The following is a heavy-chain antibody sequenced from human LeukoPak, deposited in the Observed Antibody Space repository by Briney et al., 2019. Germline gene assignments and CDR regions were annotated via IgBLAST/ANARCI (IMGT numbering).Heavy chain of an antibody. CDR2: IKSKTDGGTT. Sequence: PGGSLRLSCAASGFTFSKAWMSWVRQAPGKGLEWVGRIKSKTDGGTTDYAAPVKGRFTISRDDSKNTLYLQMNSLKTEDTAVYYCTTDPPPGYYDSNGDFDYWGQGTLVTVSS. J-gene: IGHJ4*02. D-gene: IGHD3-22*01. CDR3: TTDPPPGYYDSNGDFDY. V-gene: IGHV3-15*01. CDR1: GFTFSKAW.